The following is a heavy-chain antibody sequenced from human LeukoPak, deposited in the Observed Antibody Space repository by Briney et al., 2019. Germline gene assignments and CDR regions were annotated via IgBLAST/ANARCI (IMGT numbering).Heavy chain of an antibody. Sequence: ASVKVSCKASGGTFSSYAISWVRQAPGQGLGWMGGIIPIFGTANYAQKFQGRVSMTADTATSTAYMELRSLTSDDTAMCYCARSGRGTYYYFDLWGQGTLVTVSS. CDR2: IIPIFGTA. D-gene: IGHD5-12*01. V-gene: IGHV1-69*06. CDR3: ARSGRGTYYYFDL. J-gene: IGHJ4*02. CDR1: GGTFSSYA.